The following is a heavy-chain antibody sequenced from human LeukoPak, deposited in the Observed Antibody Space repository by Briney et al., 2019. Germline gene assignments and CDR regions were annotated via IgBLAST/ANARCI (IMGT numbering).Heavy chain of an antibody. Sequence: QTGGSLRLSCAASGFTVSSNYMSWVRQAPGKGLEWVSVIYSGGSTYYADSVEGRFTISRDNSKNTLYLQMNSLRAEDTAVYYCARVGVMAYYGMDVWGQGTTVTVSS. CDR3: ARVGVMAYYGMDV. CDR1: GFTVSSNY. CDR2: IYSGGST. V-gene: IGHV3-66*01. D-gene: IGHD3-16*01. J-gene: IGHJ6*02.